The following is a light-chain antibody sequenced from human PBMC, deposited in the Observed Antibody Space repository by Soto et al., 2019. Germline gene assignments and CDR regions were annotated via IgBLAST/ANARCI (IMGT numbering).Light chain of an antibody. Sequence: QSALTQPASVSGSPGQSITISCTGTSRDFGGYNYVSWYQQHPGKAPKLMIYEVSNRPSGVSNRFSGSKSGNTASLTISGLQSGNEGDYSFTSYTQTTTFVFGSGTKLTAL. J-gene: IGLJ1*01. CDR1: SRDFGGYNY. CDR2: EVS. V-gene: IGLV2-14*01. CDR3: TSYTQTTTFV.